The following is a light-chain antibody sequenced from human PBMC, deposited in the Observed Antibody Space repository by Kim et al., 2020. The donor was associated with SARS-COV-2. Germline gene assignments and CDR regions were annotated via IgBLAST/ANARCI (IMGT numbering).Light chain of an antibody. CDR3: NARDSNDNVV. CDR1: SLSRYY. V-gene: IGLV3-19*01. CDR2: GKN. J-gene: IGLJ2*01. Sequence: VALGQTVSITCQGDSLSRYYATWSQQKPGQAPILVIYGKNNRPSGIPDRFSGSSSGNTASLTITGTQAGDEADYYCNARDSNDNVVFGGGTQLTVL.